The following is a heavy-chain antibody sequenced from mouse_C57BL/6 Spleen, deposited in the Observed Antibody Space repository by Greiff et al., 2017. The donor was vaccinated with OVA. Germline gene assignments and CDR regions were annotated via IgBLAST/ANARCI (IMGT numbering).Heavy chain of an antibody. CDR2: IWTGGGT. V-gene: IGHV2-9-1*01. CDR3: ARSLYDGYYEGFDY. Sequence: VKLVESGPGLVAPSQSLSITCTVSGFSLTSYAISWVRQPPGKGLEWLGVIWTGGGTNYNSALKSRLSISKDNSKSQVFLKMNSLQTDDTARYYCARSLYDGYYEGFDYWGQGTTLTVSS. CDR1: GFSLTSYA. D-gene: IGHD2-3*01. J-gene: IGHJ2*01.